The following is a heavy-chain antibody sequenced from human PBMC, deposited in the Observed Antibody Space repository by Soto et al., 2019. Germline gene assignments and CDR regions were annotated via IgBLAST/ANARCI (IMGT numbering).Heavy chain of an antibody. Sequence: QVQLVESGGGVVQPGRSLRLSCVASGFTFGTYAIYWVRQAPGKGLQWVALISYEGSNTYYADSVKGRFTVSRDNSKSTLYLQMNSLRPEDTGVYYCARVTPGNNLYYFSGMDVWGQGTSVTVSS. D-gene: IGHD1-1*01. CDR1: GFTFGTYA. J-gene: IGHJ6*02. CDR3: ARVTPGNNLYYFSGMDV. CDR2: ISYEGSNT. V-gene: IGHV3-30-3*01.